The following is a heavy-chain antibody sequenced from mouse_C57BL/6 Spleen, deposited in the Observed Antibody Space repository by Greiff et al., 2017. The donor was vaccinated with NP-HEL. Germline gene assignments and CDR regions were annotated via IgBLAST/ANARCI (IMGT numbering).Heavy chain of an antibody. V-gene: IGHV1-82*01. D-gene: IGHD1-1*01. Sequence: QLQQSGPELVKPGASVKISCKASGYAFSSSWMNWVKQRPGKGLEWIGRIYPGDGDTNYNGKFKGKATLTADKSSSTAYMQLSSLTSEASAVYFCANLITTVVATDYWGQGTTLTVSS. J-gene: IGHJ2*01. CDR3: ANLITTVVATDY. CDR1: GYAFSSSW. CDR2: IYPGDGDT.